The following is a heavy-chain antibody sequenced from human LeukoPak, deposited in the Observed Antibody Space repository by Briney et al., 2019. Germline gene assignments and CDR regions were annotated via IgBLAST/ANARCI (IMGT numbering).Heavy chain of an antibody. J-gene: IGHJ4*02. D-gene: IGHD2-2*01. CDR1: GASISRDH. CDR2: VDYNGAT. Sequence: PSETLSLTCSVSGASISRDHWNWVRQLPGKGLEWIGNVDYNGATKYNPSLSSRITISLDTSKNLFSLHLTSVTAADTAHYFCTRGYEAFDYWGQGRLVTVSS. CDR3: TRGYEAFDY. V-gene: IGHV4-59*01.